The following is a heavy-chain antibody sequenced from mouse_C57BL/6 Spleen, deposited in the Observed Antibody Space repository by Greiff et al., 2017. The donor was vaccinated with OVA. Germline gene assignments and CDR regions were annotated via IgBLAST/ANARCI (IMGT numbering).Heavy chain of an antibody. D-gene: IGHD1-1*01. CDR1: GYTFTDYN. J-gene: IGHJ2*01. CDR2: INPNNGGT. Sequence: VQLQQSGPELVKPGASVKMSCKASGYTFTDYNMHWVKQSNGKSLEWIGYINPNNGGTSYNQKFKGKATLTVNKASSTAYMELRSLTSEDSAVYYRARTDYGSNFDYWGQGTTLTVSS. V-gene: IGHV1-22*01. CDR3: ARTDYGSNFDY.